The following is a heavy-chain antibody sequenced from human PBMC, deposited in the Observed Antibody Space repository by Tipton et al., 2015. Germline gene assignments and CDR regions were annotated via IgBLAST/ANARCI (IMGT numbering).Heavy chain of an antibody. J-gene: IGHJ5*02. Sequence: VQLVQSGAEVKKPGESLKISCKGSGYSFSSYWIAWVRQMPGKGLEWMGMIYPGDSDTRYSPSFQGQVTISVDRSTSTVFLHWRSLRASDTAMYYCARRWREVHWVDPWGQGTLVTVSS. CDR1: GYSFSSYW. CDR3: ARRWREVHWVDP. V-gene: IGHV5-51*01. D-gene: IGHD2-15*01. CDR2: IYPGDSDT.